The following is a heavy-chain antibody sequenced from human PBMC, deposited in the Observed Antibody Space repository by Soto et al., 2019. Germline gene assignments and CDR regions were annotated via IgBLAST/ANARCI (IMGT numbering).Heavy chain of an antibody. CDR1: SASISSSSYT. D-gene: IGHD4-17*01. J-gene: IGHJ4*02. CDR3: ARGSTTEKVDS. CDR2: IYYSGST. V-gene: IGHV4-39*07. Sequence: PSETLSLTCTVSSASISSSSYTWGWIRQPPGKGLEWIGSIYYSGSTYNNPSLKSRVTISADTSKNQFSLKLTSVTAADTAVYYCARGSTTEKVDSWGQGTLVTVSS.